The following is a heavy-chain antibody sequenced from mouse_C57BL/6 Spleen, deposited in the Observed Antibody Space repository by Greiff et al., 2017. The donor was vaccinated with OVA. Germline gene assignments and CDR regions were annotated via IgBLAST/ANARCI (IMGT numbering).Heavy chain of an antibody. CDR2: IYPGSGNT. CDR3: ARAGNDYCDY. V-gene: IGHV1-66*01. J-gene: IGHJ2*01. D-gene: IGHD2-1*01. CDR1: GYSFTSYY. Sequence: VKLQQSGPELVKPGASVKISCKASGYSFTSYYIHWVKQRPGQGLEWIGWIYPGSGNTKYNEKFKGKATLTADTSSSTAYMQLSSLTSEDSAVYYCARAGNDYCDYWGQGTTLTVSS.